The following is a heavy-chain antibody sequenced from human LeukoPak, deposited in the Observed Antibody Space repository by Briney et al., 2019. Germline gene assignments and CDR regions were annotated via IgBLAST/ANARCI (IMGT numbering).Heavy chain of an antibody. CDR3: VRDHHWGFDS. Sequence: PGGSLRLSCAASRFTFTSYSMNWVRQAPGKGLEWVSYIRSRPSTIYYADSVKGRFTISRDDAKNSLYLQMNSLRAEDTAIYYCVRDHHWGFDSWGQGTQVTVSS. CDR1: RFTFTSYS. J-gene: IGHJ4*02. CDR2: IRSRPSTI. D-gene: IGHD7-27*01. V-gene: IGHV3-48*01.